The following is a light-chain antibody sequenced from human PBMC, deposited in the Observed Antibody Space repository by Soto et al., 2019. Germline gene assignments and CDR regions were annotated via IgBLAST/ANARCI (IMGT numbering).Light chain of an antibody. Sequence: ERVMTQSPAALSVSPGERATLSFRASHTVVSNLAWYQQKPVQSPRLLIYGASTRATGIPARFSGSGSGTEFTLTISSLQSEDFAVYYCQQYNNWPPWTFGPGTKVDIK. J-gene: IGKJ1*01. CDR3: QQYNNWPPWT. CDR2: GAS. V-gene: IGKV3-15*01. CDR1: HTVVSN.